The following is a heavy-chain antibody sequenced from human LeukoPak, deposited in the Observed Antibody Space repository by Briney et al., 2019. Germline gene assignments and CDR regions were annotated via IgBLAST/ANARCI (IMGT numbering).Heavy chain of an antibody. D-gene: IGHD2-2*01. CDR1: GYTFTSYG. CDR3: ARDRYCSSTSCYYRWFDP. J-gene: IGHJ5*02. Sequence: ASVKVSCKASGYTFTSYGISWVRQAPGQGLEWMGGIIPIFGTANYAQKFQGRVTITTDESTSTAYMELSSLRSEDTAVYYCARDRYCSSTSCYYRWFDPWGQGTLVTVSS. CDR2: IIPIFGTA. V-gene: IGHV1-69*05.